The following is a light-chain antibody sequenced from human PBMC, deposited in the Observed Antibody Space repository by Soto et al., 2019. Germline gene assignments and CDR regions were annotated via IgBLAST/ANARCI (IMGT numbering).Light chain of an antibody. J-gene: IGKJ2*01. CDR1: QSLKTNF. Sequence: EIVLTQSPGTVFLSPGERATLYCRTSQSLKTNFLAWYQQRPGQAPRLLIYGIFNRAAGVPGRFSGSGSGTDFTLTINGLEPEDSAVYFCQHYDGSPRTFGLGTKVEVK. CDR2: GIF. CDR3: QHYDGSPRT. V-gene: IGKV3-20*01.